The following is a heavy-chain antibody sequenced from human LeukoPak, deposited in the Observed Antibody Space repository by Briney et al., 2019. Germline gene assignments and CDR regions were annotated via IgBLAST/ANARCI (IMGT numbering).Heavy chain of an antibody. CDR1: GSSLSTSGMR. CDR3: ARSYYYDSSGPHPFDY. CDR2: IDRDDDK. J-gene: IGHJ4*02. D-gene: IGHD3-22*01. Sequence: ESGPAPVKPTQTLTLTCTFSGSSLSTSGMRVSWIRQPPGKALEWLARIDRDDDKFYSTSLKTRLTISKDTSKNQVVLTMTNMDPVDTATYYCARSYYYDSSGPHPFDYWGQGTLVTVSS. V-gene: IGHV2-70*04.